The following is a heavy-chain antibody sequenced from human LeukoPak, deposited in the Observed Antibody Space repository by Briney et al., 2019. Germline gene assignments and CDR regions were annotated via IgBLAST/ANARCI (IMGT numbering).Heavy chain of an antibody. D-gene: IGHD1-26*01. Sequence: TSVKVSCKASGYTFTGYYIHWVRQAPEQGLEWMGWIKPNSGATNYAQKFQGRVTMTRDTSINTAYMELSSPTSDDTAVYYCARVREWEEISGAIPDYFDYWGQGTLVTVSS. CDR1: GYTFTGYY. V-gene: IGHV1-2*02. CDR2: IKPNSGAT. J-gene: IGHJ4*02. CDR3: ARVREWEEISGAIPDYFDY.